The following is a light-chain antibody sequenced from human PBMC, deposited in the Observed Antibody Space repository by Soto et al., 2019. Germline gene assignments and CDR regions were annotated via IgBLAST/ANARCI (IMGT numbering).Light chain of an antibody. CDR3: CSYAGSSRV. Sequence: QSALTQPRSVSGSPGQSVTISCTGTSSDVGGYNYVSWYQQHPGKAPKLMIYDVSKRPSGVPDRFSGSKSGNTASLTISGLQDEDEADYYCCSYAGSSRVFGGGTKVTVL. V-gene: IGLV2-11*01. CDR1: SSDVGGYNY. J-gene: IGLJ2*01. CDR2: DVS.